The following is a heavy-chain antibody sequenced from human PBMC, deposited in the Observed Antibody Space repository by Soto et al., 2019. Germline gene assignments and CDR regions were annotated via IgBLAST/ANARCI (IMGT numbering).Heavy chain of an antibody. D-gene: IGHD6-13*01. J-gene: IGHJ5*02. Sequence: SETLSLTCTVSGVSVSNGSYYWSWIRQPPGKGLEWIGYIYYSGSTNYNPSLKSRVTISVDTSKNQFSLKLYSVTATDTAIYYCAREQQLGNVKSLYHWGQGSLVTVS. CDR3: AREQQLGNVKSLYH. V-gene: IGHV4-61*01. CDR1: GVSVSNGSYY. CDR2: IYYSGST.